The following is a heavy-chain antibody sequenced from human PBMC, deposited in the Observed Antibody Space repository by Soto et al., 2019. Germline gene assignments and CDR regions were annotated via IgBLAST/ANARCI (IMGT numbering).Heavy chain of an antibody. Sequence: QVQLVQSGGGVVQPGRSLRLSCAASGFNFNTYFMHWVRQAPGKGLEWVAMIFPNGRDKEYADSVKGRFTISRANSNNRLDLQMDSRRPEDTAGYYCARDDEHGSNCDLASWGQGDLVTVSS. CDR2: IFPNGRDK. J-gene: IGHJ4*02. CDR1: GFNFNTYF. D-gene: IGHD1-26*01. CDR3: ARDDEHGSNCDLAS. V-gene: IGHV3-30*13.